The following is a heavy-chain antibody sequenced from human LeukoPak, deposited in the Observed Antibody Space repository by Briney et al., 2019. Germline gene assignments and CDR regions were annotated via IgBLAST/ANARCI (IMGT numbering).Heavy chain of an antibody. J-gene: IGHJ4*02. D-gene: IGHD5-18*01. Sequence: PGGSLRLSCAASGFTVSSSYMSWVRQAPGKGLEWVSVIYSGGSTYYADSVKGRFTISRDNSKNTLYLQMNSLRAEDTAVYYCASTPAGGYSYGYGYWGQGTLVTVSS. CDR1: GFTVSSSY. V-gene: IGHV3-53*01. CDR3: ASTPAGGYSYGYGY. CDR2: IYSGGST.